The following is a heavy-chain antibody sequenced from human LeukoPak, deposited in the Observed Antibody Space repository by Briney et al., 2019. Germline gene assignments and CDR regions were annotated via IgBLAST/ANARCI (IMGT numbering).Heavy chain of an antibody. J-gene: IGHJ4*02. CDR1: GFTFSSYA. Sequence: GGSLRLSCAASGFTFSSYAMHWVRQAPGKGLEWVAVISYDGSNKYYADSVKGRFTISRDNSKNTLYLQMNSLRAEDTAVYYCARERYYSDSSGYYLDYWRQGTLVTVSS. CDR3: ARERYYSDSSGYYLDY. V-gene: IGHV3-30-3*01. D-gene: IGHD3-22*01. CDR2: ISYDGSNK.